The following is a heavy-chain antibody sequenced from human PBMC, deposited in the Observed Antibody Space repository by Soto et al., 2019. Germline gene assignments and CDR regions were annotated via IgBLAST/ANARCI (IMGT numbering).Heavy chain of an antibody. CDR1: GGSISSGGYY. J-gene: IGHJ6*02. CDR2: IYYSGST. CDR3: VLCLESGYYGMDV. Sequence: SETLSLTCTVSGGSISSGGYYWSWIRQHPGKGLEWIGYIYYSGSTYYNPSLKSRVTISVDTSKNQFSLKLSSVTAADTAVYYCVLCLESGYYGMDVWGQGTTVTVSS. V-gene: IGHV4-31*03. D-gene: IGHD1-1*01.